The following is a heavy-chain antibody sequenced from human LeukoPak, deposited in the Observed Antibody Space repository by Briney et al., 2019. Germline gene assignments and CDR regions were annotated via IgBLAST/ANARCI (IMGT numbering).Heavy chain of an antibody. CDR1: GFTFSDYY. CDR3: ARDLNPYDAFDI. J-gene: IGHJ3*02. Sequence: GGSLRLSCAASGFTFSDYYMSWIRQAPGKGLEWVSFISSSGSTIYYADSVKGRFTISRDNAKNSLYLQMNSLRAEDTAVYYCARDLNPYDAFDIWGQGTMVTVSS. CDR2: ISSSGSTI. D-gene: IGHD1-14*01. V-gene: IGHV3-11*01.